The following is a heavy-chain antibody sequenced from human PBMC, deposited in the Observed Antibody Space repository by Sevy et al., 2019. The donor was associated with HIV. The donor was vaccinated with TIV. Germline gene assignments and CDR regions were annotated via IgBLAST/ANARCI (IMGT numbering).Heavy chain of an antibody. CDR2: ISGDNGNT. CDR3: ARDSMPTVQGIIITPYYYGMDL. CDR1: GYTFISYG. J-gene: IGHJ6*02. V-gene: IGHV1-18*01. Sequence: ASVKVSCKASGYTFISYGISWVRQAPGQGLEWMGWISGDNGNTISAQNLQGRVTMSTDTSTSTAYMELRSVRSDDTAVYYCARDSMPTVQGIIITPYYYGMDLWGQGTTVTVSS. D-gene: IGHD3-10*01.